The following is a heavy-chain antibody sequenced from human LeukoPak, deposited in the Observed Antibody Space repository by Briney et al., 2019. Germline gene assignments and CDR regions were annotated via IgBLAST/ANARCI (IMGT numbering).Heavy chain of an antibody. CDR1: GGSFSGYY. J-gene: IGHJ4*02. D-gene: IGHD3-22*01. CDR2: INHSGST. V-gene: IGHV4-34*01. Sequence: PSETLSLTCAVYGGSFSGYYWSWIRQPPGKGLEWIGEINHSGSTNYNPSLKSRVTISVDTSKNQFSLKLSSVTAADTAVYYCATRRYYYDSSSYWGQGTLVTVSS. CDR3: ATRRYYYDSSSY.